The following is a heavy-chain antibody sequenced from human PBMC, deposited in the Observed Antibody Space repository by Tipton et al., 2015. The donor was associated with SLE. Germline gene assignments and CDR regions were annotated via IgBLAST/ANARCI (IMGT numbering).Heavy chain of an antibody. J-gene: IGHJ4*02. CDR3: AKDTSSSWYLDY. CDR2: ISGSGGST. CDR1: GFTFSSYA. V-gene: IGHV3-23*01. Sequence: SLRLSCAASGFTFSSYAMSWVRQAPGKGLEWVSAISGSGGSTYYADSVKGRFTISRDNSKNTLYLQMNSLRAEDTAVYYCAKDTSSSWYLDYWGQGTLVTVSS. D-gene: IGHD6-13*01.